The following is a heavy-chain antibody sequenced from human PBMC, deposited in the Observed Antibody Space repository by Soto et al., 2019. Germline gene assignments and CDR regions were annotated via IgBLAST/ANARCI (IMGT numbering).Heavy chain of an antibody. Sequence: EVPLVESGGGLVQPGGSLRLSCAASGFTFSSYSMNWVRQAPGKGLEWVSYISSSSTIYYADSVKGRFTISRDNAKNSLYLQMNSLRDEDTAVYYCARESAALNWFDPWGQGTLVTVSS. D-gene: IGHD2-2*01. CDR2: ISSSSTI. CDR1: GFTFSSYS. J-gene: IGHJ5*02. V-gene: IGHV3-48*02. CDR3: ARESAALNWFDP.